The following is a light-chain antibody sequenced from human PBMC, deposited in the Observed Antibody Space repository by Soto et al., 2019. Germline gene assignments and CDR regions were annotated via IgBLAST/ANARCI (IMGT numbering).Light chain of an antibody. V-gene: IGKV3D-15*01. CDR2: DAS. CDR1: QSVSSD. Sequence: EIVMTQSPATLSASPGERATLSCRASQSVSSDLAWYHQKPGQAPRLLIYDASNRATGIPARFSGSRSGTEFTLTISSLQSEDFAVYYCQQYNNWPLTFGQGTKVDIK. CDR3: QQYNNWPLT. J-gene: IGKJ1*01.